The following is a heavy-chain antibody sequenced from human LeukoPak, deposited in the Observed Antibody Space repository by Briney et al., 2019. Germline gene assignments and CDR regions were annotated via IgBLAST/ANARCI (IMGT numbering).Heavy chain of an antibody. CDR2: IYYSGST. D-gene: IGHD3-22*01. J-gene: IGHJ4*02. CDR1: GGSISSYY. CDR3: AAYDSSGYHY. Sequence: SETLSLTCTVSGGSISSYYWSWIRQPPGKGLEWIGYIYYSGSTNYNPSLKSRVTISVDTSKNQFSLKLSSVTAADTAVYYCAAYDSSGYHYWGRGTLVTVSS. V-gene: IGHV4-59*01.